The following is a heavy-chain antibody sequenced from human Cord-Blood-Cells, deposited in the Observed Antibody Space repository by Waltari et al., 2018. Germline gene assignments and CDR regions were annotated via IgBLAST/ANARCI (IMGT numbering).Heavy chain of an antibody. D-gene: IGHD5-12*01. CDR3: ARVGRGYSGYDDAFDI. V-gene: IGHV1-2*02. CDR1: GYTFTGYY. Sequence: QVQLVQSGAEVKKPGASVKVSCKASGYTFTGYYMHWVRQAPRQGLEWMGWINPNSGGTNYAQKFQGRVTMTRDTSISTAYMELSRLRSDDTAVYYCARVGRGYSGYDDAFDIWGQGTMVTVSS. CDR2: INPNSGGT. J-gene: IGHJ3*02.